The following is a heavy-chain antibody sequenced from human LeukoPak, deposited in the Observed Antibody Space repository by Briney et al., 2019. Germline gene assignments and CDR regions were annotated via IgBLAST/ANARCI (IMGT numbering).Heavy chain of an antibody. J-gene: IGHJ5*02. V-gene: IGHV1-69*01. Sequence: ASVKVSCKASGGTFSSYAISWVRQAPGQGLEWMGGIIPIFGTANYAQKFQGRVTITADESTSTPYMALSRLRSEDTAVYYCARVLVPAAIRNNWFDPWGQGTLVTVSS. CDR3: ARVLVPAAIRNNWFDP. CDR1: GGTFSSYA. CDR2: IIPIFGTA. D-gene: IGHD2-2*02.